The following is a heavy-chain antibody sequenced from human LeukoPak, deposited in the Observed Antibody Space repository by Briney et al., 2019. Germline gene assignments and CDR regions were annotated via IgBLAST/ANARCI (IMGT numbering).Heavy chain of an antibody. Sequence: GGSLRLSCAASGFTFSSYSMNWVRQAPGKGLEWVSSISSSSSYIYYADSVKGRFTISRDSAKNSLYLQMNSLRAEDTAVYYCARDHDGAFDIWGQGTMVTVSS. D-gene: IGHD3-3*01. V-gene: IGHV3-21*01. CDR3: ARDHDGAFDI. J-gene: IGHJ3*02. CDR2: ISSSSSYI. CDR1: GFTFSSYS.